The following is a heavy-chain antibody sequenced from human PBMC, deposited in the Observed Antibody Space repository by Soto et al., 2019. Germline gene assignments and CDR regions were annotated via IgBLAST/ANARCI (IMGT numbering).Heavy chain of an antibody. CDR2: TYYRSKWYN. CDR1: GDSVSSNSAA. V-gene: IGHV6-1*01. CDR3: ARAPIGRDTYYYYGMDV. Sequence: SQTLSLTCAISGDSVSSNSAAWNWIRQSPSRGLKWLGRTYYRSKWYNDYAVSVKSRITINPDTSKNQFSLQLNSVTPEDTAVYYCARAPIGRDTYYYYGMDVWGQVTTVTVSS. J-gene: IGHJ6*02.